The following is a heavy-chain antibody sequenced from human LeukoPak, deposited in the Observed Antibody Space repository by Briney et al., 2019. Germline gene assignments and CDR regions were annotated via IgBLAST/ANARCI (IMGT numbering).Heavy chain of an antibody. CDR3: AKYTFGSDYFAT. Sequence: SETLSLTCTVSGGSISGYYWSWIRQSAGKGLEWIGRIYSSGTTNYNPSLRSRVSMSVDTSNNQFSLNLDSVTAADSAVYYCAKYTFGSDYFATGAGEPWSPSPQ. J-gene: IGHJ4*02. D-gene: IGHD5-18*01. CDR1: GGSISGYY. CDR2: IYSSGTT. V-gene: IGHV4-4*07.